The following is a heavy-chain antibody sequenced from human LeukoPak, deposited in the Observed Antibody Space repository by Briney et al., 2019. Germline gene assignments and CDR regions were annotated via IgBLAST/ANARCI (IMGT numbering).Heavy chain of an antibody. D-gene: IGHD2-21*02. CDR3: AKGHGVVTFNELFS. J-gene: IGHJ4*02. CDR1: GFAFYDYA. Sequence: GGSLRLSCAASGFAFYDYAMSWVRQPPGKGLEWVSGINDNGAKTFYADSVKGRLTISRDNSRSTPYLQMNNLRADDTAVYYCAKGHGVVTFNELFSWGQGTLVTVSS. CDR2: INDNGAKT. V-gene: IGHV3-23*01.